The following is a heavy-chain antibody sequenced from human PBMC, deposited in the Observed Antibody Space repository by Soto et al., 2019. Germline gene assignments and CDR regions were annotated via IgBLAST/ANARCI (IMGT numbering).Heavy chain of an antibody. CDR3: AKLGSGYYTGLYFDY. V-gene: IGHV3-7*03. CDR1: GFTFGDYW. J-gene: IGHJ4*02. Sequence: EVHLVESGGALVQRGGSLRLSCAASGFTFGDYWMSWVRQPPGKGLEWVAHMKKDGSEKYYVDSVKGRFTVSRDNTKKSLYLQMNSLRAEDTAVYYCAKLGSGYYTGLYFDYWGPGTLVTVSS. D-gene: IGHD3-3*01. CDR2: MKKDGSEK.